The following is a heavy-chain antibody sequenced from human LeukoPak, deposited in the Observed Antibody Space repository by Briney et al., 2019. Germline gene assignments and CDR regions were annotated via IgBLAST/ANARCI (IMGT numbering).Heavy chain of an antibody. D-gene: IGHD3-10*01. Sequence: GGSLRLSCAASGFTFSSYSMNRVRQAPGKGLEWVSSINSSSSYIYYADSVKGRFTISRDNAKNSLYLQMNSLRAEDTAVYYCARAPPGVSDYWGQGTLVTVSS. V-gene: IGHV3-21*01. J-gene: IGHJ4*02. CDR2: INSSSSYI. CDR1: GFTFSSYS. CDR3: ARAPPGVSDY.